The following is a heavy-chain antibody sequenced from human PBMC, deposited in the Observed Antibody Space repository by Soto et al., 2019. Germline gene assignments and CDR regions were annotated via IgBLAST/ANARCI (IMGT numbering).Heavy chain of an antibody. CDR1: GGSISSYY. V-gene: IGHV4-59*01. J-gene: IGHJ6*02. Sequence: PSETLSLTCTVSGGSISSYYWGWIRQPPGKGLEWIGYIYYSGSTNYNPSLKSRVTISVDTSKNQFSLKLSSVTAADTAVYYCARDRSFLYYYGMDVWGQGTTVTVSS. CDR3: ARDRSFLYYYGMDV. CDR2: IYYSGST.